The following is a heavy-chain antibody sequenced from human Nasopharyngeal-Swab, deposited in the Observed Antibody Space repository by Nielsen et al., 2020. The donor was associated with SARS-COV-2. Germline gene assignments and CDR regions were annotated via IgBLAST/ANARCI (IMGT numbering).Heavy chain of an antibody. J-gene: IGHJ4*02. CDR3: ARVSYSSGWDYYFDY. CDR2: IWYDGSNK. CDR1: GFTFSSYG. Sequence: GESLKISCAASGFTFSSYGMHWVRQDPGKGLEWVAVIWYDGSNKYYADSVKGRFTISRDNSKNTLYLQMNSLRAEDTAVYYCARVSYSSGWDYYFDYWGQGTLVTVSS. D-gene: IGHD6-19*01. V-gene: IGHV3-33*01.